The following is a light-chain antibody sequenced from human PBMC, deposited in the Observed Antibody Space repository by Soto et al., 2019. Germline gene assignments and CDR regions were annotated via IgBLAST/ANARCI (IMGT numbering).Light chain of an antibody. CDR1: QSISSW. Sequence: LSXSVGGRVTITGRASQSISSWLAWYQQKPGKAPKLLIYDASNLESGVPSRFSGSGSGTESTLTISYLQPDDFATYYCLQYNTYREFGQGTKV. V-gene: IGKV1-5*01. CDR3: LQYNTYRE. J-gene: IGKJ1*01. CDR2: DAS.